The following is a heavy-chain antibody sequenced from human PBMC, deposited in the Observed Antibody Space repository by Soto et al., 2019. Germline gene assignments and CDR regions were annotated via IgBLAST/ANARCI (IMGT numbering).Heavy chain of an antibody. Sequence: QITLKESGPTLVKPTQTLTLTCTFSGFSLSTSGVGVGWIRQPPGKALEWLALIYWDDDKRYSPSLKSRLTITKDTSKNQVVLTMTNMDPVDTATYYCAHAHRKQWLVAFAREYFDYWGQGTLVTVSS. CDR1: GFSLSTSGVG. V-gene: IGHV2-5*02. CDR3: AHAHRKQWLVAFAREYFDY. J-gene: IGHJ4*02. D-gene: IGHD6-19*01. CDR2: IYWDDDK.